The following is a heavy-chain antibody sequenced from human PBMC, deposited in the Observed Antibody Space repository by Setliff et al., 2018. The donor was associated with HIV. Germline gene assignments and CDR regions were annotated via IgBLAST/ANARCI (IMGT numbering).Heavy chain of an antibody. CDR3: AKCSGRFGVVTWFDS. CDR2: IDHSGRS. CDR1: GGSISDDY. Sequence: PSETLSLTCAVSGGSISDDYWSWIRQPPGRGMEWIGEIDHSGRSNYNPSLKSRVLMAIDASKSQISLNLTPISAADTAVYYCAKCSGRFGVVTWFDSWGHGMLVTVSS. J-gene: IGHJ5*01. V-gene: IGHV4-34*01. D-gene: IGHD3-10*02.